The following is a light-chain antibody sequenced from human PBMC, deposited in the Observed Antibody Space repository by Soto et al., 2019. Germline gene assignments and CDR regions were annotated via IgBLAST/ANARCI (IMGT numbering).Light chain of an antibody. J-gene: IGKJ1*01. CDR2: AAY. CDR3: QQLNTYPLT. CDR1: QGIRTY. Sequence: DIQLTQSPAFLSASVGDRVTITCRTSQGIRTYLAWYQQKPGKAPTLLIYAAYTLQSGVPSRFSVSGSGTEFTLTISSLQPEDFATDYGQQLNTYPLTFGQGTKVEIK. V-gene: IGKV1-9*01.